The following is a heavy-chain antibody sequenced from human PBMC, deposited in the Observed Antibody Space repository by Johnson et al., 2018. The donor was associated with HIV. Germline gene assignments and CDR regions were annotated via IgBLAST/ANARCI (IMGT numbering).Heavy chain of an antibody. CDR3: AKGRGYDYDALDF. J-gene: IGHJ3*01. V-gene: IGHV3-30*04. D-gene: IGHD5-12*01. CDR2: ISSDGSDK. Sequence: QVQLVESGGGVVQPGRSLRLSCAASGFFFSNYAMHWVRQAPGKGLEWVAVISSDGSDKSYTDSVKGRFSISRDKSKDTLYLQMSSLRAEDTAVYYCAKGRGYDYDALDFWGQGTMVTVSS. CDR1: GFFFSNYA.